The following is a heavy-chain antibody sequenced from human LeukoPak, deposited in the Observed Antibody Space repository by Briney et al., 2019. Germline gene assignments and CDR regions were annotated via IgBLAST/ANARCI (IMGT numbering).Heavy chain of an antibody. CDR2: IYYSGST. CDR3: AGGTYYGGPDY. V-gene: IGHV4-59*12. Sequence: SKTLSLTCTVSGGSISNYYWSWIRRPPGKGLEWIGYIYYSGSTLYNPSLKSRVTISVDTSKNQFSLKLTSVTAADTAVYYCAGGTYYGGPDYWGQGTLVTVSS. D-gene: IGHD1-26*01. CDR1: GGSISNYY. J-gene: IGHJ4*02.